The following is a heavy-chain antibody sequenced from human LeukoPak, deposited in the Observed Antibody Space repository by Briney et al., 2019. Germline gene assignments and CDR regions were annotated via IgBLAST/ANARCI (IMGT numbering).Heavy chain of an antibody. CDR1: GDTLTSYD. V-gene: IGHV1-8*01. CDR3: ARGRRSRITMVRGPQGSWFDP. Sequence: ASVKVSCKASGDTLTSYDITWVRQATGQGLEWMGWMNPNSGNTGYAKKFQGRVTMTRNTSISTAYMELSSLRSEDTAVYYCARGRRSRITMVRGPQGSWFDPWGQGTLVTVSS. J-gene: IGHJ5*02. D-gene: IGHD3-10*01. CDR2: MNPNSGNT.